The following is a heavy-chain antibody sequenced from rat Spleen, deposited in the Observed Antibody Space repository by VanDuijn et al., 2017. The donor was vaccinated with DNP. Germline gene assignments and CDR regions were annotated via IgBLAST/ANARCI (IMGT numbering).Heavy chain of an antibody. CDR1: GISLTRYT. Sequence: QVQLKESGPGLVQPSQTLSLSCTVSGISLTRYTVSWVRQPPGKGLEWIAAMTSGGATFYNSVFKSRLSISRDTSKSQVFLKMNSLQTEDTAIYFCAREVAPFAYWGQGTLVTVSS. D-gene: IGHD1-3*01. J-gene: IGHJ3*01. V-gene: IGHV2-6*01. CDR3: AREVAPFAY. CDR2: MTSGGAT.